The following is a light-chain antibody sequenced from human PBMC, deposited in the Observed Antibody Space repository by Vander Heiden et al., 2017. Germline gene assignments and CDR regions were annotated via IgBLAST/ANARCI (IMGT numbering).Light chain of an antibody. J-gene: IGKJ4*01. CDR2: CAT. CDR3: QQRQSTPRALT. CDR1: QNISRQ. V-gene: IGKV1-39*01. Sequence: DLQIAQVPFSLAASGREKATITCRASQNISRQLNWEQPNPGKAPKVLIHCATSLQRQVPARFSVSGSGTDFTLTLSSRQPEDYATYYCQQRQSTPRALTFGGGTKVEIK.